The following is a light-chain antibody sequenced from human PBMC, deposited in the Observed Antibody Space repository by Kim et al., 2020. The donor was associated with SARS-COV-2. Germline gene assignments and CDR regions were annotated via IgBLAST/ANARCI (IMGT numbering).Light chain of an antibody. V-gene: IGKV3-15*01. CDR2: GAS. CDR3: QQYNNWPPT. Sequence: SVYLSDRATLSCKASQSVSSNLDWYQQKPGQAPRLLIYGASSGATGIPARFSGSGSGTEFTLTISSLQSEDFAGYYCQQYNNWPPTFGQGTKLEI. J-gene: IGKJ2*01. CDR1: QSVSSN.